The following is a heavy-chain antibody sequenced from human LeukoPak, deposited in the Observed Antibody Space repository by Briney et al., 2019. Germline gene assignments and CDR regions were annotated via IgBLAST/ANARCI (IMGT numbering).Heavy chain of an antibody. CDR3: AKSGDNISCYVCGMDV. CDR2: ISYDGSNK. Sequence: GGSLRLSCAASGFTFSSHWMHWVRQAPGKGLEWVAVISYDGSNKYYADSVKGRFTVSRDNSKNTLYLQMNSLRAEDTAVYYCAKSGDNISCYVCGMDVWGQGTTVTVSS. J-gene: IGHJ6*02. V-gene: IGHV3-30*18. CDR1: GFTFSSHW. D-gene: IGHD3-22*01.